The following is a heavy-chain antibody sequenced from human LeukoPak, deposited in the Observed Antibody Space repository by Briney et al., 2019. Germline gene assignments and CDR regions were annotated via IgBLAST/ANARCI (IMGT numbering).Heavy chain of an antibody. Sequence: GGSLRLSCAASGFTFSSYAMSWVRQAPGKGLEWVSAISGSGGSTYYADSVKGRFIISRDNSKNTLYLQMNSLRAEDTAVYYCAKVGAVIGYYYYYMDVWGKGTTVTVSS. V-gene: IGHV3-23*01. J-gene: IGHJ6*03. CDR1: GFTFSSYA. CDR2: ISGSGGST. CDR3: AKVGAVIGYYYYYMDV. D-gene: IGHD3-16*01.